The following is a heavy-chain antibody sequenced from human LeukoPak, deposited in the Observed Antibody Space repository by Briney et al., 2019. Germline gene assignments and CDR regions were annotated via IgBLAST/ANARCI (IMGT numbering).Heavy chain of an antibody. V-gene: IGHV4-38-2*02. CDR1: GHSIINSFY. D-gene: IGHD3-22*01. CDR3: ARAVDSSGFSSFQH. J-gene: IGHJ1*01. CDR2: IYHSGST. Sequence: SETLSLTCTVSGHSIINSFYWGWIRPPPGKGLEWIGSIYHSGSTYYNPSLKSRVTISIDTSKNQFSLRLNSVTAADTAVYYCARAVDSSGFSSFQHWGQGTLVTVSS.